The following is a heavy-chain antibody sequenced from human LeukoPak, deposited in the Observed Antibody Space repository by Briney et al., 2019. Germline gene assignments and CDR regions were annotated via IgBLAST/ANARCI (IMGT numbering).Heavy chain of an antibody. D-gene: IGHD3-10*01. CDR3: TTDSGAY. Sequence: GGSLRLSCTAPQFIFSTAWLTWVRQAPGKGLEWVGHIKRKIDGGTTLYAAPVQGRFSIPRDESKNTMYLQMNSLKTEDTAMYYCTTDSGAYWGQGTLVTVSS. CDR2: IKRKIDGGTT. V-gene: IGHV3-15*01. CDR1: QFIFSTAW. J-gene: IGHJ4*02.